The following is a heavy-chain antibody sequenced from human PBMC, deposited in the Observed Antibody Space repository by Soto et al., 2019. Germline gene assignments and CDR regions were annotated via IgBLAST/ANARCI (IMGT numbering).Heavy chain of an antibody. CDR2: ISRDGSTT. CDR1: GFTFSNFW. V-gene: IGHV3-74*01. CDR3: AVDCCYRD. D-gene: IGHD2-2*02. J-gene: IGHJ4*02. Sequence: EVQLVESGGGLVQPGGSLRLSCAASGFTFSNFWMHWVRQPPGKGLVWVSRISRDGSTTRYADSVKGRFTISRDNAKNTLYLQINSLRAEDTAVYYCAVDCCYRDWGQGTLVIVSS.